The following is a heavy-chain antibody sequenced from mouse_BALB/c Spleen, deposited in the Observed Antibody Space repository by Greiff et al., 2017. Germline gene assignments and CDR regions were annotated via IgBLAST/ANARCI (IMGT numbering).Heavy chain of an antibody. CDR1: GFTFTDYY. D-gene: IGHD1-2*01. CDR3: ARDDYGLDY. J-gene: IGHJ2*01. CDR2: IRNKANGYTT. Sequence: EVMLVESGGGLVQPGGSLRLSCATSGFTFTDYYMSWVRQPPGKALEWLGFIRNKANGYTTEYSASVKGRFTISRDNSQSILYLQMNTLRAEDSATYYCARDDYGLDYWGQGTTLTVSS. V-gene: IGHV7-3*02.